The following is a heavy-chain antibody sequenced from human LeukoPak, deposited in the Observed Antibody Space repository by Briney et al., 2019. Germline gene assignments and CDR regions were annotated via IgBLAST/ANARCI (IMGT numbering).Heavy chain of an antibody. J-gene: IGHJ6*03. CDR2: ISSSSSYI. V-gene: IGHV3-21*01. CDR3: VRLLGYCSSTSCYHYYYYYMDV. Sequence: GGSLRLSCAASGFTFSSYWMSWVRQAPGKGLEWVSSISSSSSYIYYADSVKGRFTISRDNAKNSLYLQMNSLRAEDTAVYYCVRLLGYCSSTSCYHYYYYYMDVWGKGATVTVSS. CDR1: GFTFSSYW. D-gene: IGHD2-2*01.